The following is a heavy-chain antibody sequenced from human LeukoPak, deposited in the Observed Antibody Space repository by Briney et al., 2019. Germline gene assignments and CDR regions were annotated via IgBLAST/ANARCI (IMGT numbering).Heavy chain of an antibody. J-gene: IGHJ4*02. D-gene: IGHD6-13*01. CDR1: GFTVSSSY. Sequence: GGSLRLSCAASGFTVSSSYMSWVRQAPGKGLEWVSIISSAGTTYYADSVKGRFTISRDNSKNTVYLQVNSLRDEDTAVYYCARDLEAANTYYFDYWGQGTMVTISS. V-gene: IGHV3-66*01. CDR3: ARDLEAANTYYFDY. CDR2: ISSAGTT.